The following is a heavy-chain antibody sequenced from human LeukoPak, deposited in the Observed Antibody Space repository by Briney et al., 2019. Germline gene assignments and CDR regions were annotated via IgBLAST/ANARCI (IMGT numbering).Heavy chain of an antibody. J-gene: IGHJ6*03. Sequence: SETLSPTCAVYGGSFSGYYWSWIRQPPGKGLEWIGEINHSGSTNYNPSLKSRVTISVDTSKNQFSLKLSSVTAADTAVYYCARGSTDYRYYYYYMDVWGKGTTVTVSS. CDR2: INHSGST. D-gene: IGHD4-11*01. CDR3: ARGSTDYRYYYYYMDV. CDR1: GGSFSGYY. V-gene: IGHV4-34*01.